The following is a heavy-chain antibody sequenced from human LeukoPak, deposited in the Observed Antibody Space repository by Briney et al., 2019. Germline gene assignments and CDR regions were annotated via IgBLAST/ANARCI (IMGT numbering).Heavy chain of an antibody. Sequence: SETLSLTCTVSGGSISSHYWSWIRQPPGKVLEWIGYIYYSGSTNYNPSLKSRVTLSVDTSKSQFSLNLTSVTAADTAVYYCARLEYYYYYYMDVWGKGTTVTVSS. D-gene: IGHD2/OR15-2a*01. CDR2: IYYSGST. CDR1: GGSISSHY. CDR3: ARLEYYYYYYMDV. J-gene: IGHJ6*03. V-gene: IGHV4-59*08.